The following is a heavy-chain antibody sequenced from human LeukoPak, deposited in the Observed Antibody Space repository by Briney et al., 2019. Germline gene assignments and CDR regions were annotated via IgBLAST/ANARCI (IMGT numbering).Heavy chain of an antibody. J-gene: IGHJ5*02. CDR3: ARGQAILVVVPAAGKNWFDP. CDR1: GYTFTGYY. CDR2: INPNSGGT. V-gene: IGHV1-2*02. D-gene: IGHD2-2*01. Sequence: ASVKVSCKASGYTFTGYYMHWVRQAPGQGLEWMGWINPNSGGTNYAQKFQGRVTMTRDTSISTAYMELGRLRSDDTAGYYCARGQAILVVVPAAGKNWFDPWGQGTLVTVSS.